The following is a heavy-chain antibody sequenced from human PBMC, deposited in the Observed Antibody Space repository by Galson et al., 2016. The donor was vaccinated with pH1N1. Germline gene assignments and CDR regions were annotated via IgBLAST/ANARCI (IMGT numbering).Heavy chain of an antibody. CDR3: AGRRGGLYYFDY. CDR1: GYTFTNYW. J-gene: IGHJ4*02. D-gene: IGHD2-15*01. CDR2: IDPRDSHA. Sequence: QSGAEVKKPGESLKISCKASGYTFTNYWISWVRQMPGKGLEWMGRIDPRDSHASYSPAFRGLVSISADKSITTAYLQWSSLKASDTAIYYCAGRRGGLYYFDYWGQGSLVTVSS. V-gene: IGHV5-10-1*01.